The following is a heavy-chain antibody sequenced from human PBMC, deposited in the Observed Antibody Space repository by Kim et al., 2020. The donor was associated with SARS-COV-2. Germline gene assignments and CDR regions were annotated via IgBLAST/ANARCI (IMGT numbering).Heavy chain of an antibody. J-gene: IGHJ4*02. CDR2: IYYSGST. V-gene: IGHV4-39*01. Sequence: SETLSLTCTVSGGSISSSSYYWGWIRQPPGKGLEWIGSIYYSGSTYYNPSLKSRVTISVDTSKNQFSLKLSSVTAADTAVYYCARRLDGGYCTNGVCLGAPGFDYWGQGTLVTVSS. CDR1: GGSISSSSYY. D-gene: IGHD2-8*01. CDR3: ARRLDGGYCTNGVCLGAPGFDY.